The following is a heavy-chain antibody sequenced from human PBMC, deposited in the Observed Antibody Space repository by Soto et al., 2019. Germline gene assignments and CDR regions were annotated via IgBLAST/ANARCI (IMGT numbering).Heavy chain of an antibody. CDR1: GYTFTGYY. CDR2: INPNSGGT. Sequence: GASVKVSCKASGYTFTGYYMHWVRQAPGQGLEWMGWINPNSGGTNYAQKFQGWVTMTRDTSISTAYMELSRLRSDDTAVYYCARTYCSSTSTGVCAYYYGIDVWGQRTTVTVSS. CDR3: ARTYCSSTSTGVCAYYYGIDV. V-gene: IGHV1-2*04. D-gene: IGHD2-2*01. J-gene: IGHJ6*02.